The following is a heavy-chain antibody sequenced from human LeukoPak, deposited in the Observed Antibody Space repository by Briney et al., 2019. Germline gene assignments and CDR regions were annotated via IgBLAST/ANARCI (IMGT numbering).Heavy chain of an antibody. Sequence: SVKVSCKASGGTFSSYAISWVRQAPGQGLEWMGGIIPIFGTANYVQKFQGRVTITADKSTSTAYMELSSLRSEDTAVYYCARALLEWLLYFDYWGQGTLVTVSS. CDR3: ARALLEWLLYFDY. CDR2: IIPIFGTA. V-gene: IGHV1-69*06. J-gene: IGHJ4*02. CDR1: GGTFSSYA. D-gene: IGHD3-3*01.